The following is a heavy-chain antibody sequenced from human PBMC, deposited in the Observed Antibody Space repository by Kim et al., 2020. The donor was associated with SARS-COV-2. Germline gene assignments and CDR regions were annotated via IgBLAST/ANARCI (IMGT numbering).Heavy chain of an antibody. J-gene: IGHJ4*02. Sequence: KYSQKFQGRVTITRDTSASTAYMELSSLRSEDTAVYYCESGYIYGYDFDYWGQGTLVTVSS. CDR3: ESGYIYGYDFDY. V-gene: IGHV1-3*01. D-gene: IGHD5-18*01.